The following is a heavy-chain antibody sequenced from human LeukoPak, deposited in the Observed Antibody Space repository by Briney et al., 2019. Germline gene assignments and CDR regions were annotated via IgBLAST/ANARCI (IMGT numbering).Heavy chain of an antibody. CDR3: ARDPAYYDILTGYREYYFDY. CDR1: GYTFNSYY. J-gene: IGHJ4*02. Sequence: ASVKVSCKASGYTFNSYYMHWVRQAPGQGLEWVGLISPTGDSTNYAQTFRGRVTMTGDTSTSTVYMELSSLRSEDTAVYYCARDPAYYDILTGYREYYFDYWGQGTLVTVSS. V-gene: IGHV1-46*02. D-gene: IGHD3-9*01. CDR2: ISPTGDST.